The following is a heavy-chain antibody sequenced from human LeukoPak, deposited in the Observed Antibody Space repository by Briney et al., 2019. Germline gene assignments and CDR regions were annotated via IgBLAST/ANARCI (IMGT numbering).Heavy chain of an antibody. D-gene: IGHD3-16*01. J-gene: IGHJ3*02. Sequence: PGGSLRLSCAASGFTFSSYSMNWVRQAPGKGLEWVSLIYSGGSTYYAYSVKGRFTISRDNSKNTLYLQMNRLRAEDTAVYYCARGIISSGSDAFDIWGQGTMVTVSS. CDR2: IYSGGST. CDR1: GFTFSSYS. V-gene: IGHV3-53*01. CDR3: ARGIISSGSDAFDI.